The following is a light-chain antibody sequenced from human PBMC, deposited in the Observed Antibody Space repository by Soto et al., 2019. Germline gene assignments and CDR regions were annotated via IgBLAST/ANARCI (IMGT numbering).Light chain of an antibody. Sequence: QSVLTQPASVSGSPGQSITISCTGTSSDVGGYDYVSWYQQHPGKAPKLMIYEVSNRPSGVSNRFSGSKSGNTASLTISGLQAEDEAHYYCSSYTSRSTPPYVFGTGTKVTVL. CDR1: SSDVGGYDY. J-gene: IGLJ1*01. V-gene: IGLV2-14*01. CDR3: SSYTSRSTPPYV. CDR2: EVS.